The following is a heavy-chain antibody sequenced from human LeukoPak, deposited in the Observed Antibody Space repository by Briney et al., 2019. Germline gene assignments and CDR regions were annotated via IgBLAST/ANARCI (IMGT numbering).Heavy chain of an antibody. CDR1: GGSFSGYS. CDR3: ARSSSSSWYLYYYYYMDV. J-gene: IGHJ6*03. V-gene: IGHV4-34*01. Sequence: PSETLSLTCAVYGGSFSGYSSSCVRGPPREGQEWIWEINHSGSTNYNPSLTSRVTISVDTSKNQFSLKLSSVTAADTAVYYCARSSSSSWYLYYYYYMDVWGKGTTVTVSS. D-gene: IGHD6-13*01. CDR2: INHSGST.